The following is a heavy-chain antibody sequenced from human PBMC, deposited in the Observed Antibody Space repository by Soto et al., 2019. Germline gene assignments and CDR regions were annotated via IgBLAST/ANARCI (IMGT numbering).Heavy chain of an antibody. J-gene: IGHJ6*03. V-gene: IGHV3-23*01. CDR2: ISGSGGST. CDR3: ARLEWLRAGYYYYYYMDV. Sequence: GGSLRLSCAASGFTFGSYAMSWVRQAPGKWLEWVSAISGSGGSTYYADSVKGRFTISRDNSKNTLYLQMNSLRAEDTAVYYCARLEWLRAGYYYYYYMDVWGKGTTVTVSS. CDR1: GFTFGSYA. D-gene: IGHD5-12*01.